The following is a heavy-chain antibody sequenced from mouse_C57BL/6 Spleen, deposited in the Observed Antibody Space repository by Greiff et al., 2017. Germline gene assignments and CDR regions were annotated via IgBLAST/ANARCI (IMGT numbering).Heavy chain of an antibody. CDR2: IYPGDGDT. Sequence: QVQLQQSGPELVKPGASVKISCKASGYAFSSSWMNWVKQRPGKGLEWIGRIYPGDGDTNYNGKFKGKATLTADKSSSTAYMQLSSLTSEDSAVYFCARVAQVTDYAMDYWGQGTSVTVSS. D-gene: IGHD3-2*02. J-gene: IGHJ4*01. V-gene: IGHV1-82*01. CDR3: ARVAQVTDYAMDY. CDR1: GYAFSSSW.